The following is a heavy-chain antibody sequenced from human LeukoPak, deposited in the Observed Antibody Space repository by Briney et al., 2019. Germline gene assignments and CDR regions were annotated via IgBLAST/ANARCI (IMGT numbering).Heavy chain of an antibody. V-gene: IGHV4-59*01. D-gene: IGHD5-18*01. J-gene: IGHJ4*02. CDR3: ARADTAMEPLDY. CDR2: IYYSGST. CDR1: GGSISSYY. Sequence: SKTLSLTCTVSGGSISSYYWSWIRQPPGKGLEWIGYIYYSGSTNYNPSLKSRVTISVDTSKNQFSLKLSSVTAADTAVYYCARADTAMEPLDYWGQGTLVTVSS.